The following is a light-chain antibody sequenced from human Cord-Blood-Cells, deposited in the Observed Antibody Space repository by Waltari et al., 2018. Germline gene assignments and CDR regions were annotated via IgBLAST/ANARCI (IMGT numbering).Light chain of an antibody. Sequence: EIVLTQSPATLSLSPVERATLPCRASQSVSSYLAWYQQKPGQAPRLLIYDASNRATGIPARFSGSGSGTDFTLTISSLEPEDFAVYYCQQRSNWPPRLTFGGGTKVEIK. CDR3: QQRSNWPPRLT. CDR2: DAS. V-gene: IGKV3-11*01. J-gene: IGKJ4*01. CDR1: QSVSSY.